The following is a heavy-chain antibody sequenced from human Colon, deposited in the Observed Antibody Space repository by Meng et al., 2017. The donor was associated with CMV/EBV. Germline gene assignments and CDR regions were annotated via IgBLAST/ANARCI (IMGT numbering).Heavy chain of an antibody. Sequence: SETLSLTCAVYGGSFSGYYWSWIRQPPGKGLEWIGEINHSGSTNYNPSLKSRVTISVDTSKNQFSLKLSSVTAADTAVYYCARARSITIFGVVILPYGMDVWGQGTTVTVSS. D-gene: IGHD3-3*01. J-gene: IGHJ6*02. CDR3: ARARSITIFGVVILPYGMDV. V-gene: IGHV4-34*01. CDR2: INHSGST. CDR1: GGSFSGYY.